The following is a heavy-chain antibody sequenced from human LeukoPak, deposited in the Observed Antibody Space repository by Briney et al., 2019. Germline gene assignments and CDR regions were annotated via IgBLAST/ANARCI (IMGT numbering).Heavy chain of an antibody. Sequence: SVKVSCKASGGTFSSYAISWVRQAPGQGLEWMGGIIPIFGTANYAQKFQGRVTITADESTSTAYMELSSLRSEDTAVYYCARNNYDFWSGYPSNYYYMDVWGKGTTVTVSS. CDR1: GGTFSSYA. J-gene: IGHJ6*03. CDR2: IIPIFGTA. V-gene: IGHV1-69*13. D-gene: IGHD3-3*01. CDR3: ARNNYDFWSGYPSNYYYMDV.